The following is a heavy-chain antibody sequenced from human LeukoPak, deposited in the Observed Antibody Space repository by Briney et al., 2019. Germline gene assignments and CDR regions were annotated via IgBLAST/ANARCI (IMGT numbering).Heavy chain of an antibody. V-gene: IGHV3-48*03. CDR2: ISSSDSTI. Sequence: GGSLRLSCAASGFTFSSYEMHWVRQPPGKGLEWVSYISSSDSTIYYADSVKGRFTVSRDNAKNSLYLQMNSLRAEDTAVYYCARVGSAGGSYYVGWFDPWGQGTLVTVSS. J-gene: IGHJ5*02. CDR1: GFTFSSYE. CDR3: ARVGSAGGSYYVGWFDP. D-gene: IGHD1-26*01.